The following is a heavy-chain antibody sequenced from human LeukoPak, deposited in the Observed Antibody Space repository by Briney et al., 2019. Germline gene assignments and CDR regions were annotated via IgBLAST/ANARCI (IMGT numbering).Heavy chain of an antibody. J-gene: IGHJ6*03. Sequence: SETLSLTCTVSGGSISSYYWSWIRQPAGKGLEWIGRIYTSGSTNYNPSLKSRVTMSVDTSKNQFSLKLSSVTAADTAVYYCARDGDGSCSNTSCFYYYYYYMDVWGKGTTVTVSS. CDR2: IYTSGST. CDR1: GGSISSYY. V-gene: IGHV4-4*07. D-gene: IGHD2-2*01. CDR3: ARDGDGSCSNTSCFYYYYYYMDV.